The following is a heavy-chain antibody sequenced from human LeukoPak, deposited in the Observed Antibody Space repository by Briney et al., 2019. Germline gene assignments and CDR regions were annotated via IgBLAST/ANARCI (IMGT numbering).Heavy chain of an antibody. Sequence: SETLSLTCTVSGGSIGSYYWHWIRQPPGKGLEWIGYIYFTGSTNYNPSLKSRVTISVDTSKNQCSLKLNSVTAADTAIYYCARSTYSSSQWDYWGQGTPVTVFS. CDR1: GGSIGSYY. D-gene: IGHD6-13*01. CDR2: IYFTGST. J-gene: IGHJ4*02. V-gene: IGHV4-59*01. CDR3: ARSTYSSSQWDY.